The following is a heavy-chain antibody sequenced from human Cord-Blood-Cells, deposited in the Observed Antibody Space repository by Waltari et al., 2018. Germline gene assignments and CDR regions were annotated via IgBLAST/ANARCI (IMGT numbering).Heavy chain of an antibody. D-gene: IGHD3-3*01. V-gene: IGHV4-38-2*01. CDR3: ARVITIVGVVINWFDP. J-gene: IGHJ5*02. CDR1: GYSISSGYY. Sequence: QVQLQESGPGLVKPSETLSLTCAVSGYSISSGYYWGWIRQPPGKGLEWIGSIYHSGGTYYNPTLKSRVTISVDTSRNQFSLKLSSVTAADTAVYYCARVITIVGVVINWFDPWGQGTLVTVSS. CDR2: IYHSGGT.